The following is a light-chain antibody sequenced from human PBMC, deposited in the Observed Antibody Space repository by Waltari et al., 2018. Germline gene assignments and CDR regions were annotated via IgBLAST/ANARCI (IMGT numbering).Light chain of an antibody. V-gene: IGKV1-5*03. CDR3: QQYNSYPQT. Sequence: DIKMTQSPSTLSASVGDRVTITCRASQSISSWLAWYQQKPGKAPKLLIYKASSLESGVPSRFSGSGSGTEFTLTISSLQPDDFATYYCQQYNSYPQTFGQGTKLEI. CDR1: QSISSW. J-gene: IGKJ2*01. CDR2: KAS.